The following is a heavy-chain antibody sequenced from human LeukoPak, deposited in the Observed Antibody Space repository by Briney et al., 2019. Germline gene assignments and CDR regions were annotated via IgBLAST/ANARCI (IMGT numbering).Heavy chain of an antibody. Sequence: SETLSLTCAVYGGSFSGYYWSWIRQPPGKGLEWIGEINHSGSTNYNPSLRSRVTISVDTSKNQFSLKLNSVTAADTAVYYCARAPIYYYGSGRNYYYYMDVWGKGTTVTVSS. CDR1: GGSFSGYY. V-gene: IGHV4-34*01. CDR3: ARAPIYYYGSGRNYYYYMDV. D-gene: IGHD3-10*01. CDR2: INHSGST. J-gene: IGHJ6*03.